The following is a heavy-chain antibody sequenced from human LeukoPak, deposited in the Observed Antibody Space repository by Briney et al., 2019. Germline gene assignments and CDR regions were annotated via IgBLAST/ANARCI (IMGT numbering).Heavy chain of an antibody. D-gene: IGHD5-24*01. CDR2: IYHNGNS. Sequence: SETLSLACSVFGDSFNEYYWNWVRQPPGKGLQWIGYIYHNGNSNYNPSLKGRLTISVDTAKNQFSLKLTSVTAADTAVYYCARDGGLQSHFDYWGQGALVTVSS. CDR3: ARDGGLQSHFDY. V-gene: IGHV4-59*01. J-gene: IGHJ4*02. CDR1: GDSFNEYY.